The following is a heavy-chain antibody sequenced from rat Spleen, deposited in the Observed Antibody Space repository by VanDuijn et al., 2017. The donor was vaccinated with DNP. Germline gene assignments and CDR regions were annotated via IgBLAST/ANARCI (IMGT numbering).Heavy chain of an antibody. CDR3: ARHGITTVPYFDY. CDR2: INEDSSII. D-gene: IGHD1-1*01. CDR1: GFTFSDYG. V-gene: IGHV4-2*01. Sequence: EVQLVESGGGLVQPGRSMKLSCAASGFTFSDYGMAWVRQAPGKGLEWIGEINEDSSIIHYTPSLKDKFTISRDNAQSTLYLQMDSLRSEDTATYYWARHGITTVPYFDYWGQGVMVTVSS. J-gene: IGHJ2*01.